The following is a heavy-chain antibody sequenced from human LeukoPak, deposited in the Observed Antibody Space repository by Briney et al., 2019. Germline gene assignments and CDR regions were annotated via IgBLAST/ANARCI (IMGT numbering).Heavy chain of an antibody. CDR2: INPRNGDT. CDR3: LRDVHNYNDDY. J-gene: IGHJ4*02. Sequence: ASVKVSCKASGYTFTGYNIHWVRQAPGQGLEWMGWINPRNGDTKYPPKFQGRVTTTRDTSISTAYMELSRLSFDDTAIYYCLRDVHNYNDDYWGQGSLVTVSS. CDR1: GYTFTGYN. D-gene: IGHD1-1*01. V-gene: IGHV1-2*02.